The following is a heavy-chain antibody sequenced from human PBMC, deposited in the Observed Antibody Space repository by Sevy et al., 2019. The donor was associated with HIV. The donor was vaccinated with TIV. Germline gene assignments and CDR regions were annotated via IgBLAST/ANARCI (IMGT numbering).Heavy chain of an antibody. J-gene: IGHJ5*02. Sequence: SETLSLTCTVSSGSISSYYWSWIRQPPGKGLEYIGYIHSSGTTNYNPSLKSRVTISVDTSKNQFSLNVSSVTAADTAVYYCTRAPPVRSGDDSLNWFDPWGQGTLVTVSS. CDR1: SGSISSYY. CDR3: TRAPPVRSGDDSLNWFDP. V-gene: IGHV4-59*01. CDR2: IHSSGTT. D-gene: IGHD5-12*01.